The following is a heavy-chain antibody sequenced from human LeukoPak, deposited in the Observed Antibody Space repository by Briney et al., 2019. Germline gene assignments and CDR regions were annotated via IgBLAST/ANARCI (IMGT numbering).Heavy chain of an antibody. V-gene: IGHV1-46*01. Sequence: ASVKVSCKASGYAFSNYYLHWVRQAPGQGLEWMGIINPSGGSTTYAQKFQGRVTMTRDTSTSTVYMELSSLRFEDTAVYYCGREFRIAVAGTGRLDSWGQGTLVTVSS. J-gene: IGHJ4*02. CDR2: INPSGGST. D-gene: IGHD6-19*01. CDR3: GREFRIAVAGTGRLDS. CDR1: GYAFSNYY.